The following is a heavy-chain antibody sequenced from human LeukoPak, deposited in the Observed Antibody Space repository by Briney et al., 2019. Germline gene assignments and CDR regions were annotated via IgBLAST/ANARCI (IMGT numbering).Heavy chain of an antibody. Sequence: ASVKVSCKASGYSFTSYGISWVRQAPGQGLEWMGWISGSNGNTNYAQMFQGRVTMTTDTSTGTAYMDLRNLRFDDTAAYFCARSGRGAYYYFDLWGQGTLVTVSS. CDR3: ARSGRGAYYYFDL. CDR2: ISGSNGNT. CDR1: GYSFTSYG. J-gene: IGHJ4*02. V-gene: IGHV1-18*01. D-gene: IGHD1-26*01.